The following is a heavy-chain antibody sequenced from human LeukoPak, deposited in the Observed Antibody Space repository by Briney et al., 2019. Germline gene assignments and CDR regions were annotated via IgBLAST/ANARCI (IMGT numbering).Heavy chain of an antibody. V-gene: IGHV3-48*01. D-gene: IGHD3-3*01. J-gene: IGHJ4*02. CDR1: GFTFSSYS. Sequence: GGSLRLSCAASGFTFSSYSMNWVRQAPGKGLEWVSYISSSSSTIYYADSVKGRFTISRDNAKNSLYLQMNSLRAEDTAVYYCARVGNYDFWSGYYLDYWGQGTLVTVSS. CDR3: ARVGNYDFWSGYYLDY. CDR2: ISSSSSTI.